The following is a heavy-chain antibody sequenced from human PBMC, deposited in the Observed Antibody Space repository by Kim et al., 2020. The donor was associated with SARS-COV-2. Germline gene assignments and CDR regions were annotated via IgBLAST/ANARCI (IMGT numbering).Heavy chain of an antibody. CDR2: ISSSSSTI. CDR3: SRDWRGDP. V-gene: IGHV3-48*02. D-gene: IGHD3-3*01. J-gene: IGHJ5*02. Sequence: GGSLRLSCAASGFTFSTYNMIWVRQAPGKGPVWVSYISSSSSTIYYADSVKGRFTISRDDAKNSLYLQMNSLRDEDTAVYYCSRDWRGDPWGQGTLVTVSS. CDR1: GFTFSTYN.